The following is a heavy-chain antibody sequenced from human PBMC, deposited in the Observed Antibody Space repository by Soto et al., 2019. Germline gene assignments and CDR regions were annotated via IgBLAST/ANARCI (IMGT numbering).Heavy chain of an antibody. Sequence: GGSLRLSCAASGFTFSSYWMSWVRQAPGKGLEWVANIKQDGSEQYTGDSVKGRLTIPRDNAKNSLYLQMNSLRAEDTAVYYCARYCTNGVCYSGAFDIWGQGTMVTVSS. CDR2: IKQDGSEQ. CDR1: GFTFSSYW. CDR3: ARYCTNGVCYSGAFDI. D-gene: IGHD2-8*01. J-gene: IGHJ3*02. V-gene: IGHV3-7*01.